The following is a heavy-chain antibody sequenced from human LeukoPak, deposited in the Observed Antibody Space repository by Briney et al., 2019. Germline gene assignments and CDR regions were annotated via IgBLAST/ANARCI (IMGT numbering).Heavy chain of an antibody. D-gene: IGHD5-24*01. CDR2: INGDGSAT. CDR1: EFTFRRHW. V-gene: IGHV3-74*01. J-gene: IGHJ4*02. Sequence: GGSLRLSCAASEFTFRRHWMHWVRQAPGKGLVWVSRINGDGSATYYADSVKGRFSISRDNPKNTLYLHMHSLRADDTAVYYCAREEEMVTNTDYWGQGTLVTVSS. CDR3: AREEEMVTNTDY.